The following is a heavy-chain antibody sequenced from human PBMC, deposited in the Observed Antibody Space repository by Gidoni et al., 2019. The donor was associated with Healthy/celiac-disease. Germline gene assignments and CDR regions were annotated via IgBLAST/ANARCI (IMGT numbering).Heavy chain of an antibody. D-gene: IGHD5-12*01. J-gene: IGHJ4*02. CDR3: ARENGYNRSFDY. Sequence: EVQLVESVGGLIQPRGSLGSSCGASGFTGSSKYMSWVRQAPVKGLEWVSVIYSGGSTYYADSVKGRFTISRDNSKNTLYLQMNSLRAEDTAVYYCARENGYNRSFDYWGQGTLVTVSS. CDR1: GFTGSSKY. V-gene: IGHV3-53*01. CDR2: IYSGGST.